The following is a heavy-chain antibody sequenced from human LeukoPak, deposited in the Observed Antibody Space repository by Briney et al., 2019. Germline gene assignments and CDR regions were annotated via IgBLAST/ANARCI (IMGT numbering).Heavy chain of an antibody. CDR3: AKGGDYGDLGYYFDD. Sequence: PGGSLRLSCAASGFTFSNYGMHWVRQAPGKGLEWVAVMSYDGSYKYYADSVKGRFTISRDNSKNTLYLQMNSLGAEDTAVYYCAKGGDYGDLGYYFDDWGQGTLVTVSS. J-gene: IGHJ4*02. D-gene: IGHD4-17*01. CDR2: MSYDGSYK. V-gene: IGHV3-30*18. CDR1: GFTFSNYG.